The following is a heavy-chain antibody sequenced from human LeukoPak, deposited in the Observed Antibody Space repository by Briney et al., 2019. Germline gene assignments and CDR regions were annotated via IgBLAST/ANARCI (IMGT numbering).Heavy chain of an antibody. CDR2: MSSDGNAM. CDR3: VRESEYDHSASFDY. D-gene: IGHD3-22*01. Sequence: GGSLRLSCAASGFTFTTYLIHWVRQAPGKGLEWVAVMSSDGNAMFYADSVKGRFTISRDNSKNTLYLQMNSLRAEDTAVYYCVRESEYDHSASFDYWGQGTLVTVSS. CDR1: GFTFTTYL. J-gene: IGHJ4*02. V-gene: IGHV3-30-3*01.